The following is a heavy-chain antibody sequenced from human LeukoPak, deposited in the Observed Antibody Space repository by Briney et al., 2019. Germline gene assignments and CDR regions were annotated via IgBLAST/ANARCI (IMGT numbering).Heavy chain of an antibody. CDR1: GFTFTNYG. Sequence: ARSLRLSCTASGFTFTNYGMHWVRQAPGQGLEWVGVVSSDATNKYYADSVKGRFTISRENSKNTLYLQMNSLRGEDTAVYYCAKGRVWFGELLFTMDVWGQGTTVTVSS. J-gene: IGHJ6*02. V-gene: IGHV3-30*18. CDR2: VSSDATNK. CDR3: AKGRVWFGELLFTMDV. D-gene: IGHD3-10*01.